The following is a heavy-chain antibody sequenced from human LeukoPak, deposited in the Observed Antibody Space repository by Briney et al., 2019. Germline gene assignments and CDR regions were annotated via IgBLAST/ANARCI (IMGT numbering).Heavy chain of an antibody. D-gene: IGHD3-10*02. CDR2: ISSRGSTI. Sequence: PGGSLRLSCAASGFTFSSYEMNWVRQAPGKGLEWVSYISSRGSTIYYADYVKGRFTISRDNANNSLYLQMNSLRAEDTAVYYCAELGITMIGGVWGKGTTVTISS. CDR1: GFTFSSYE. J-gene: IGHJ6*04. CDR3: AELGITMIGGV. V-gene: IGHV3-48*03.